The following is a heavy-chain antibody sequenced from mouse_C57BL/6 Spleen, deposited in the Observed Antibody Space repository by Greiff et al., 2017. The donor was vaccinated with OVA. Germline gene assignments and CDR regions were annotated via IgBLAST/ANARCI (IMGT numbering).Heavy chain of an antibody. CDR3: ARGYYDYDGYAMDY. CDR1: GYTFTSYW. Sequence: VQLQQPGAELVKPGASVKLSCKASGYTFTSYWMQWVKQRPGQGLEWIGEIDPSDSYTNYNQKFKGKATLTVDTSSSTAYMQLSSLTSEDSAVYYCARGYYDYDGYAMDYWGQGTSVTVSS. V-gene: IGHV1-50*01. CDR2: IDPSDSYT. J-gene: IGHJ4*01. D-gene: IGHD2-4*01.